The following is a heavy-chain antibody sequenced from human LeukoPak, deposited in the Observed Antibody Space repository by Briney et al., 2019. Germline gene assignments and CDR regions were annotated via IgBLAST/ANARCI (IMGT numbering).Heavy chain of an antibody. CDR3: ARGDIVVVPAAMLSY. CDR1: GFTFSSYA. D-gene: IGHD2-2*01. Sequence: GRSLRLSCAASGFTFSSYAMHWVRQAPGEGLEWVAVISYDGSNKYYADSVKGRFALSRDNSKNTLYLQTNSLRAEDTAVYYCARGDIVVVPAAMLSYWGQGTLVTVSS. V-gene: IGHV3-30*09. J-gene: IGHJ4*02. CDR2: ISYDGSNK.